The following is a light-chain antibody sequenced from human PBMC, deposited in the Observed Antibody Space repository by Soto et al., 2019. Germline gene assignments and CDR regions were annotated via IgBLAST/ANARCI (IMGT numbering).Light chain of an antibody. Sequence: QSVLTQPPSVSGAPGQRVTISCTGSNSDIGACYDVHWYQQLPGTAPKLVIYANNNRPSGVPHRFSASKSGTSAPLAITRLQADDAAYYYCQSYDSSLRGVFGTGTKLTVL. V-gene: IGLV1-40*01. J-gene: IGLJ1*01. CDR2: ANN. CDR3: QSYDSSLRGV. CDR1: NSDIGACYD.